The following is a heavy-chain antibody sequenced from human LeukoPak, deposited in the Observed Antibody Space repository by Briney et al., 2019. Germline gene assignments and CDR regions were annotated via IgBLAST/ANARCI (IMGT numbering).Heavy chain of an antibody. D-gene: IGHD2-2*02. CDR3: ARWSCSSTSCYTPDAFDI. V-gene: IGHV4-61*08. CDR1: GGSISSGGYY. Sequence: PSETLSLTCTVSGGSISSGGYYWSWIRQPPGKGLEWIGYIYYSGSTNYNPSLKSRVTISVDTSKNQFSLKLSSVTAADTAVYYCARWSCSSTSCYTPDAFDIWGQGTMVTVSS. CDR2: IYYSGST. J-gene: IGHJ3*02.